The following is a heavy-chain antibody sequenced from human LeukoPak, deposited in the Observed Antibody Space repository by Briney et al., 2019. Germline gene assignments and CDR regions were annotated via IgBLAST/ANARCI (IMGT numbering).Heavy chain of an antibody. V-gene: IGHV3-30*02. CDR1: GFIFNNYG. CDR2: IRYDGSNK. CDR3: AKDQSSSTYYFDF. D-gene: IGHD6-19*01. Sequence: GGSLRLSCAASGFIFNNYGMHWVRQAPGKGLEWVAFIRYDGSNKYYGDSVKGRFTISRDNSKNTLYLQMNSLRAEDTAVYYCAKDQSSSTYYFDFWGQGTLVTVSS. J-gene: IGHJ4*02.